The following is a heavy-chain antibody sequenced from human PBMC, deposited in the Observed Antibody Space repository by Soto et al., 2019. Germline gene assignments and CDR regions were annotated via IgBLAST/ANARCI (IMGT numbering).Heavy chain of an antibody. J-gene: IGHJ6*02. Sequence: PGGSLRLSCAASGFTFSSYAMSWVRQAPGKGLEWVSGISGSGGSTYYADSVKGRFTISRDNSKNTLYLQMNSLRAEDTAVYYCAKDLTNSAYYDILTGYRYYYYYGMDVWGQGTTVTVSS. V-gene: IGHV3-23*01. CDR3: AKDLTNSAYYDILTGYRYYYYYGMDV. CDR1: GFTFSSYA. CDR2: ISGSGGST. D-gene: IGHD3-9*01.